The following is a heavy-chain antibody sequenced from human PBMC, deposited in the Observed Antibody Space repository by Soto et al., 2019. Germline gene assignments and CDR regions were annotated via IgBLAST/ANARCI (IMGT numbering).Heavy chain of an antibody. CDR2: IDPSSGGT. D-gene: IGHD1-26*01. Sequence: QVQVVQSGAERTKPGASVKVSCTASGYTFTNYHIHWVRQAPGQGLEWLGWIDPSSGGTKYAQKLQGRVTVTRDTAIRKANMELTSLRSDDTAVYYCARSSGSYADFDFWGQGTLVTVSS. V-gene: IGHV1-2*02. CDR3: ARSSGSYADFDF. CDR1: GYTFTNYH. J-gene: IGHJ4*02.